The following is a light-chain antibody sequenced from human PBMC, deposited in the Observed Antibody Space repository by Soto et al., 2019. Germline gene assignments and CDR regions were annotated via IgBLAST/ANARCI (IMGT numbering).Light chain of an antibody. CDR2: TNR. Sequence: QSVLTQPTSVSGAPGQRVTISCTGTYSNIGAGYDVHWYQQLPGTAPKLIIFTNRSRPSGVPDRFSGSKSGTSASLAITGLQAEDEADYYCQSSDSSLTVVFGGGTKLTVL. V-gene: IGLV1-40*01. CDR3: QSSDSSLTVV. J-gene: IGLJ3*02. CDR1: YSNIGAGYD.